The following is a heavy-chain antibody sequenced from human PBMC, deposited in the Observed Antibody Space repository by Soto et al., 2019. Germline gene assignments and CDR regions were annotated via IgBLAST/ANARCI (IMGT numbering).Heavy chain of an antibody. Sequence: QVQLVQSGAEVKTPGSSVKVSCKASGGTFSNYAISWVRQAPGQGLEWLGGIIPIFDTADYAQRFQGRVTITADESTSTAYLELSSLTSGDTAVYYCARDMIPAAISYSYYALDVWGQGTTVTVSS. CDR2: IIPIFDTA. V-gene: IGHV1-69*01. CDR3: ARDMIPAAISYSYYALDV. D-gene: IGHD2-2*01. CDR1: GGTFSNYA. J-gene: IGHJ6*02.